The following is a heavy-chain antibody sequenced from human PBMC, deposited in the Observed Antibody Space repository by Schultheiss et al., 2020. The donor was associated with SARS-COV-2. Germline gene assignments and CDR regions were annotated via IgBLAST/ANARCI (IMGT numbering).Heavy chain of an antibody. D-gene: IGHD6-13*01. Sequence: GGSLRLSCAASGFTVSSNYMSWVRQAPGKGLEWVSAISGSGGSTYYADSVKGRFTISRDNAKNSLYLQMNSLRAEDTAVYYCARVYSSSWFGMDVWGQGTTVTVSS. V-gene: IGHV3-11*01. CDR2: ISGSGGST. CDR1: GFTVSSNY. J-gene: IGHJ6*02. CDR3: ARVYSSSWFGMDV.